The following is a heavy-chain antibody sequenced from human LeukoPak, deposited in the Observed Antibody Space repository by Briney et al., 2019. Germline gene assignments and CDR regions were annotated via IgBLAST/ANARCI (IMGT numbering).Heavy chain of an antibody. CDR3: ARDRVPNYYDSRSYYGMDV. CDR2: IDSDGSTT. V-gene: IGHV3-74*01. D-gene: IGHD3-22*01. Sequence: GGSLRLSCAASGFTFSSYWMHWVRQAPGKGLVWVSRIDSDGSTTSYADSVKGRFTISRDNAKNSLCLQMNSLRAEDTAVYYCARDRVPNYYDSRSYYGMDVWGQGTTVTVSS. CDR1: GFTFSSYW. J-gene: IGHJ6*02.